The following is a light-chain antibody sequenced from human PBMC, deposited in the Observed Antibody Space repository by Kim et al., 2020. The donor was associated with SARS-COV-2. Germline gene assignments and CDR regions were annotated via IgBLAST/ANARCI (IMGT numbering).Light chain of an antibody. CDR3: QQRSTL. Sequence: TLSLSPGDRATLSCRASQSVSSYLAWYQQKHGQAPRLLIYDASNRATGIPARFSGSGSGTDFTLTISSLEPEDFAVYYCQQRSTLFGPGTKVDIK. CDR2: DAS. J-gene: IGKJ3*01. V-gene: IGKV3-11*01. CDR1: QSVSSY.